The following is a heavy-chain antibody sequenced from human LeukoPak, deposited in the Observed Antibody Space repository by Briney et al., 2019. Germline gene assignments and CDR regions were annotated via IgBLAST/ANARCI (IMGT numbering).Heavy chain of an antibody. D-gene: IGHD3-22*01. CDR2: IIPIFGTA. Sequence: ASVKVSCKASGGTFSSYAISWVRQAPGQGLEWMGRIIPIFGTANYAQKFQGRVTITTDESTSTAYMELSSLRSEDTAVYYCARAIAHYDSSGYLRFGGFDYWGQGTLVTVSS. CDR3: ARAIAHYDSSGYLRFGGFDY. CDR1: GGTFSSYA. J-gene: IGHJ4*02. V-gene: IGHV1-69*05.